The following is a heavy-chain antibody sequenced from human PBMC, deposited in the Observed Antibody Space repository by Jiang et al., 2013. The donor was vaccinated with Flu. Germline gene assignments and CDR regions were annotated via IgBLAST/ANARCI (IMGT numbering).Heavy chain of an antibody. J-gene: IGHJ4*02. CDR2: ISDRGTT. V-gene: IGHV4-31*02. CDR1: GSINSGDNY. D-gene: IGHD3-22*01. CDR3: ARATAPYYFDNSGYYFYFDH. Sequence: GSINSGDNYWSWIRQHPGKGLEWIGYISDRGTTYYTPSLKSRITVSVDTSKNQFSLDLSSVTAADTAVYFCARATAPYYFDNSGYYFYFDHWGQGILVTVSS.